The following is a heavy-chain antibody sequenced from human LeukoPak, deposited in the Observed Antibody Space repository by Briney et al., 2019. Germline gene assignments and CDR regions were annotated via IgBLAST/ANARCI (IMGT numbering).Heavy chain of an antibody. CDR1: GGSISGSNYY. CDR3: ARVYNYGLGSYYYYMDV. D-gene: IGHD3-10*01. J-gene: IGHJ6*03. Sequence: SETLSLTCTVSGGSISGSNYYWGWIRQPPGKGLEWIGSIYYSGSTYYNPSLKSRVTISVDTSKNQFSLKLSSVTAADTAVYYCARVYNYGLGSYYYYMDVWGKGTTVTVSS. V-gene: IGHV4-39*01. CDR2: IYYSGST.